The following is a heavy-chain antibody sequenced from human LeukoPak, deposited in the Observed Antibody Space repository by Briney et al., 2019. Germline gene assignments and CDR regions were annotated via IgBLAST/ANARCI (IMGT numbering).Heavy chain of an antibody. V-gene: IGHV3-23*01. D-gene: IGHD2-15*01. CDR1: GFTFSSYA. Sequence: PGGSLRLSCAASGFTFSSYAMSWVRQAPGKGLEWVSAISGSGGSTYYADSVKGRFTISRDNSKNTLYLQMNSLRAEDTAVYYCAKDLEDIVVVVAATPVYFGYWGQGTLVTVSS. CDR2: ISGSGGST. CDR3: AKDLEDIVVVVAATPVYFGY. J-gene: IGHJ4*02.